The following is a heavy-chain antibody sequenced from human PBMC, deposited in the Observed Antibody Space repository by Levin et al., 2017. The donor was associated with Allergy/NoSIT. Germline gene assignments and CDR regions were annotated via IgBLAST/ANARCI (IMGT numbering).Heavy chain of an antibody. J-gene: IGHJ5*02. V-gene: IGHV4-59*01. CDR2: IYYSGST. CDR1: GGSISTYY. D-gene: IGHD4-17*01. CDR3: ARDDYGDYWFDP. Sequence: RSQTLSLTCTVSGGSISTYYWSWIRQPPGKGLEWIGNIYYSGSTNYNPSLKSRVTISVDTSKNHFSLKLSSVTAADTAVYFCARDDYGDYWFDPWGQGTLVTVSS.